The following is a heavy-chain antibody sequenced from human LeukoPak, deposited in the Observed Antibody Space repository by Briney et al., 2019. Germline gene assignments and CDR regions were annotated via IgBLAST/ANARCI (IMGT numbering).Heavy chain of an antibody. V-gene: IGHV1-24*01. D-gene: IGHD6-19*01. CDR1: GYTLTELS. CDR2: FDPEDGET. Sequence: ASVKVSCEVSGYTLTELSMHWVRQAPGKGLEWMGGFDPEDGETIYAQKFQGRVTMTEDTSTDTAYMELSSLRSEDTAVYYCATDEGSGWDWYFDYWGQGTLVTVSS. J-gene: IGHJ4*02. CDR3: ATDEGSGWDWYFDY.